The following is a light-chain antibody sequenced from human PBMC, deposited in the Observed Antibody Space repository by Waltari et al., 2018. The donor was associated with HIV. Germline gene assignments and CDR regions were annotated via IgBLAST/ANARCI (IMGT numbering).Light chain of an antibody. V-gene: IGLV1-47*01. J-gene: IGLJ2*01. Sequence: SVLAQPPSVSGTPGQGVTISCSGSNSNIGSNHVYWYRQLPGSAPPLLIYNTNQRPSGVPDRFAGSKSGTSASRAISGLRSEDEADYYCAAWDDSLSAVVFGGGTKLTVL. CDR2: NTN. CDR3: AAWDDSLSAVV. CDR1: NSNIGSNH.